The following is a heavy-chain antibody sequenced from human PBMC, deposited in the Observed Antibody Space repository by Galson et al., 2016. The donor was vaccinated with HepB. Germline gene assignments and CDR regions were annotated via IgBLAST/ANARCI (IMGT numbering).Heavy chain of an antibody. V-gene: IGHV3-23*01. CDR3: VQGSTAPAV. J-gene: IGHJ6*04. D-gene: IGHD2-2*01. Sequence: CAASGFTFNNYGMTWVRQPPGKGLEVVSSIGRSGDSTDYADSVKGRFTISRDNSKNTLYLQMNSLRAEDTAVYYCVQGSTAPAVWGKGTAVTVSS. CDR1: GFTFNNYG. CDR2: IGRSGDST.